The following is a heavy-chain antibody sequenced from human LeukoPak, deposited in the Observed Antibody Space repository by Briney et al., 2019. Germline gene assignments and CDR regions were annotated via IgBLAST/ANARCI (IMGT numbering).Heavy chain of an antibody. J-gene: IGHJ3*02. D-gene: IGHD6-19*01. CDR1: GFSFITYP. CDR2: VGSDGTSK. V-gene: IGHV3-30*04. CDR3: AREGHSSGRAGAFDM. Sequence: GGPWGLSCEASGFSFITYPVHWFRQPPGKGLQGVAVVGSDGTSKAYEDSVKGRFTISRDNSRNTLYLQMDSLRPEDTAIYYCAREGHSSGRAGAFDMWGQGTMVTVSS.